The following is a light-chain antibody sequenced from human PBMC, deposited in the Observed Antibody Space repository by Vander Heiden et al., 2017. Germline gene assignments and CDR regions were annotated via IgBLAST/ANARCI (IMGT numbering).Light chain of an antibody. J-gene: IGKJ1*01. CDR1: HSIENY. Sequence: DIQMTQSPSSLSASVGDRVTITCRPSHSIENYVNWYQQKPGKAPKLLMYAGSTLQSGVPSRFSGSDSGTDFTLTISSLQPEDFATYYCQQTYKSWTFGQGTKVEMK. CDR2: AGS. V-gene: IGKV1-39*01. CDR3: QQTYKSWT.